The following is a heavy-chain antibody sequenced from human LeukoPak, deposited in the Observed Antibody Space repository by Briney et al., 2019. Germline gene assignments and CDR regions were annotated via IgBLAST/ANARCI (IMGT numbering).Heavy chain of an antibody. CDR1: GFTFSGHA. Sequence: GRSLRLSCAASGFTFSGHAMHWARQTPGKGLEWVAVISYDGRNEYYADSVKGRFTISRDNSKNTLFLQMNSLRAEDTASYYCARQDCSPSCYLAYWGQGTLVTVSS. D-gene: IGHD2-2*01. V-gene: IGHV3-30*04. J-gene: IGHJ4*02. CDR3: ARQDCSPSCYLAY. CDR2: ISYDGRNE.